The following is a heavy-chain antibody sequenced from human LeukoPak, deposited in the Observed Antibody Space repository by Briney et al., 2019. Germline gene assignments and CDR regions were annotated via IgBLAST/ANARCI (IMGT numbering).Heavy chain of an antibody. CDR2: ISGSGGST. V-gene: IGHV3-23*01. D-gene: IGHD2-15*01. Sequence: PGRSPRLSCAASGFTFSSYAMSWVRQAPGKGLEWVSAISGSGGSTYYADSVKGRFTISRDNSKNTLYLQMNSLRAEDTAVYYCAKGYCSGGSCPSGAFDIWGQGTMVTVSS. CDR1: GFTFSSYA. J-gene: IGHJ3*02. CDR3: AKGYCSGGSCPSGAFDI.